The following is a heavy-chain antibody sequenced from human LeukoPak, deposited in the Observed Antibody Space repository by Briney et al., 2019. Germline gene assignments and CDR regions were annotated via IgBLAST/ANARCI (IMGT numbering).Heavy chain of an antibody. V-gene: IGHV3-7*03. Sequence: GSLRLSCAASGFTFSNYWMSWVRQAPGKGLEWVANMKPDGSEKYYVDSVKGRFTISRDNAKNSLYLQMNSLRAKDTAVYYCARKAYGMDVWGKGTTVTVSS. CDR1: GFTFSNYW. J-gene: IGHJ6*04. CDR2: MKPDGSEK. CDR3: ARKAYGMDV.